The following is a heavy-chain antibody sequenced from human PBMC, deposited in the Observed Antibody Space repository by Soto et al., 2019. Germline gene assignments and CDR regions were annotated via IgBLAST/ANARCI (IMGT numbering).Heavy chain of an antibody. D-gene: IGHD3-16*01. J-gene: IGHJ4*01. V-gene: IGHV4-59*08. Sequence: SETLSLTRTVSGGSLRSDHWGWIRKPTGKGLEWIGYLDYSGSPKYTPSLKSRVTISMDTSKNQVSLTLNSVTAADTAVYFCATYFRGEGGRGYWGPGTQVTVSS. CDR1: GGSLRSDH. CDR2: LDYSGSP. CDR3: ATYFRGEGGRGY.